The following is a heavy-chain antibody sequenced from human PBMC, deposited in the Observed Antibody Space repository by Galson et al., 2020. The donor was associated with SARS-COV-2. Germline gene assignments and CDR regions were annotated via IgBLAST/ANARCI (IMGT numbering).Heavy chain of an antibody. CDR3: AREGVVEYSSGWSDWYFDV. CDR2: IYYSGST. D-gene: IGHD6-19*01. V-gene: IGHV4-39*02. J-gene: IGHJ2*01. CDR1: GGSISSSSYY. Sequence: SQTLSLTCTVSGGSISSSSYYWGWIRQPPGKGLEWIGSIYYSGSTYYNPSLKSRVTISVDTSKNQFSLKLSYVTAADTGVYYCAREGVVEYSSGWSDWYFDVWGRGILVTVSS.